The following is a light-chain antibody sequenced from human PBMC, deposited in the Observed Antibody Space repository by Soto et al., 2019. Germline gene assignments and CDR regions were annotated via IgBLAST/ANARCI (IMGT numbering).Light chain of an antibody. CDR1: SGHSSYA. Sequence: QLVLTQSPSASASLGASVKLTCTLSSGHSSYAIAWHQQQPEKGPRYLMKLNNDGSHNKGDGIPDRFSGSKSGYTASLTVSGLQPEDEADYYCTSYADSNNFVVFGGGTKLTV. CDR3: TSYADSNNFVV. J-gene: IGLJ2*01. CDR2: LNNDGSH. V-gene: IGLV4-69*01.